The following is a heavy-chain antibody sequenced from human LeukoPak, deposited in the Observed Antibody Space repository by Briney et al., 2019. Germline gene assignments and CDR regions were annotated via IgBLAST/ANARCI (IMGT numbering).Heavy chain of an antibody. Sequence: GGSLRLSCAASGFTFRDYGMNWVRQAPGKGLEWVSFISSSSTSIYYADSVKGRFTISRDNAGSSLFLRMNSLRDEDTAVYYCARSGVVAVLFPTDFDYWGQGALVTVSS. CDR2: ISSSSTSI. J-gene: IGHJ4*02. D-gene: IGHD3-10*01. V-gene: IGHV3-21*01. CDR3: ARSGVVAVLFPTDFDY. CDR1: GFTFRDYG.